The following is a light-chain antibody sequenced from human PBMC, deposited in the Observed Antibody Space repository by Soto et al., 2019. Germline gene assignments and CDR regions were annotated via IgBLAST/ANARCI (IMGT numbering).Light chain of an antibody. CDR2: STN. J-gene: IGLJ2*01. Sequence: QTVVTQEPSFSVSPGGTVTLTCGLSSGSVSTNYYPSWYQRTPGQAPRTLIYSTNTRSSGVPDRFSGSILGNKAALTITGAQADDESDYYCVLYVGSGISVFGGGTKLTVL. CDR1: SGSVSTNYY. CDR3: VLYVGSGISV. V-gene: IGLV8-61*01.